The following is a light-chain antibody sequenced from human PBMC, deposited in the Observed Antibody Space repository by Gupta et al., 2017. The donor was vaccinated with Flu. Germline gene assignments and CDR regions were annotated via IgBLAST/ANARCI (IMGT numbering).Light chain of an antibody. CDR3: QQYNSYSPYS. J-gene: IGKJ2*03. CDR2: KAS. Sequence: MTQSPSTLSASVGDRVTITCRASQSISSWLAWYQQKPGKAPKLLIYKASSLESGVPSRFSGSGSGTEFTLTISSLQPDDFATYYCQQYNSYSPYSFGQGTKLEIK. V-gene: IGKV1-5*03. CDR1: QSISSW.